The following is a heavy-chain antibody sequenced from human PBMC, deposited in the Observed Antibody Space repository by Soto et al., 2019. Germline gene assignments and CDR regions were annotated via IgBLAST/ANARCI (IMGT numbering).Heavy chain of an antibody. V-gene: IGHV4-34*01. CDR2: INHSGST. CDR3: ARVDLWSGMDV. J-gene: IGHJ6*02. CDR1: GGSFSGYY. Sequence: SETLSLTCAVYGGSFSGYYWSWIRQPPGKGLEWIGEINHSGSTNYNPSLKSRVTISIDTSKNQFSLKLSSVTAADTAVYYCARVDLWSGMDVWGQGTTVTVSS. D-gene: IGHD2-21*01.